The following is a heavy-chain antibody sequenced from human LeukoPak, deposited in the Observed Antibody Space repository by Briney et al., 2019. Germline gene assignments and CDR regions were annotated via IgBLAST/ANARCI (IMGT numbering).Heavy chain of an antibody. J-gene: IGHJ4*02. CDR1: GGTFSSYA. CDR3: ARVDRSSGYYYYFDY. CDR2: IIPIFGTA. V-gene: IGHV1-69*13. D-gene: IGHD3-22*01. Sequence: SVKVSCKASGGTFSSYAISWVRQAPGQGLEWMGGIIPIFGTANYAQKFQGRVTITADESTSTAYMELSSLRSEDTAVYYCARVDRSSGYYYYFDYWGQGTLVTVSS.